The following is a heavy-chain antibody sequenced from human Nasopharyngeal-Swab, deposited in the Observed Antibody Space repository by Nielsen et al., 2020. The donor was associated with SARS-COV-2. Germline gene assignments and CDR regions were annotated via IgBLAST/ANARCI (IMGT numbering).Heavy chain of an antibody. Sequence: GESLKISCAASGFTFSSYAMHWVRQAPGKGLEWVAVISYDGSNKYYADSVKGRFTISRDNSKNTLYLQMNSLRAEDTAVYYCAKSNSGSYYNGFDPWGQGTLVTVSS. CDR1: GFTFSSYA. D-gene: IGHD1-26*01. V-gene: IGHV3-30-3*02. CDR3: AKSNSGSYYNGFDP. J-gene: IGHJ5*02. CDR2: ISYDGSNK.